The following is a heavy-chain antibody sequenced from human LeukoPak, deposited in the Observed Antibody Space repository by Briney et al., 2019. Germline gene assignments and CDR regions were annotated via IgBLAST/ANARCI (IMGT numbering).Heavy chain of an antibody. V-gene: IGHV3-7*01. CDR2: IKQDGSEK. Sequence: GGSLRLSCAASGFTFSSYWMSWVHQAPGKGLEWVAKIKQDGSEKYYVDSVKGRFTISRDNAKNSLYLQMNSLRAEDTAVYYCAREYCSGGSCFPGGYWGQGTLVTVSS. J-gene: IGHJ4*02. CDR3: AREYCSGGSCFPGGY. D-gene: IGHD2-15*01. CDR1: GFTFSSYW.